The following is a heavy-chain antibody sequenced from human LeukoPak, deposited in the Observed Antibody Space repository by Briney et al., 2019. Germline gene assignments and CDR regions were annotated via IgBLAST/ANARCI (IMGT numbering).Heavy chain of an antibody. Sequence: ASVKVSCKASGYTLTSYEINWVRQATGQGLEWMGWMNPNNGNTGYAQKFQGRVTITRNTSISTAYMELSGLRSEDTAVYYCARAPSYGDYVHDYWGQGTLVTVSS. CDR2: MNPNNGNT. V-gene: IGHV1-8*01. CDR1: GYTLTSYE. D-gene: IGHD4-17*01. CDR3: ARAPSYGDYVHDY. J-gene: IGHJ4*02.